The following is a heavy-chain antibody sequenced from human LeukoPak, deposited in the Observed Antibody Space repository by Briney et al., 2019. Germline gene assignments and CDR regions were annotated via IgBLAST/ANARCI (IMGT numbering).Heavy chain of an antibody. CDR3: AKDLGSGSYYMDY. J-gene: IGHJ4*02. Sequence: PGRSLRLSCAASGFTFSSYGMHWVRQAPGKGLEWVALISYDGSNKYFADSVTGRFTISRDNSKNTLYLQMNSLRVDDTAVYYCAKDLGSGSYYMDYWGQGTLVTVSS. V-gene: IGHV3-30*18. CDR1: GFTFSSYG. D-gene: IGHD3-10*01. CDR2: ISYDGSNK.